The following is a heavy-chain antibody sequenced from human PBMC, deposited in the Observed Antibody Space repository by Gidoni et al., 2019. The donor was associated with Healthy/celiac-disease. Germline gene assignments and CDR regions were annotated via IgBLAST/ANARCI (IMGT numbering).Heavy chain of an antibody. D-gene: IGHD3-10*01. CDR2: IYYSGST. CDR3: ARVVGLVYGSGSLNWFDP. CDR1: GGSISSSSYY. V-gene: IGHV4-39*07. Sequence: QLQLQESGPGLVKPSETLSLTCTVSGGSISSSSYYWGWIRQPPGKGLEWIGSIYYSGSTYYNPSLKSRVTISVDTSKNQFSLKLSSVTAADTAVYYCARVVGLVYGSGSLNWFDPWGQGTLVTVSS. J-gene: IGHJ5*02.